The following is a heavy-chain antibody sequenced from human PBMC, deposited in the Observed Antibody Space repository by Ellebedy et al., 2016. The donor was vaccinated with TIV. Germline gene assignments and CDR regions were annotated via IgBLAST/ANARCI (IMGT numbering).Heavy chain of an antibody. V-gene: IGHV1-18*04. Sequence: ASVKVSCXASGYTFTSYYMHWVRQAPGQGLEWMGWISAYNGNTNYAQKLQGRVTMTTDTSTSTAYMELRSLRSDDTAVYYCARDLPPNWYFDLWGRGTLVTVSS. J-gene: IGHJ2*01. CDR2: ISAYNGNT. CDR1: GYTFTSYY. CDR3: ARDLPPNWYFDL.